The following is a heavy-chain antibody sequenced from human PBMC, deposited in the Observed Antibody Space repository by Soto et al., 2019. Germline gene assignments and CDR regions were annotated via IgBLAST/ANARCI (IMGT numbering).Heavy chain of an antibody. D-gene: IGHD6-19*01. Sequence: QVVLVQSGAEVKNPGSSVKVSCKASGGTFGRNAINWVRQAPGQGFEWMGGIIPMFDTANHAQKFRDRIMITTDESTNTAYLELKDLRSEDTATYYCARPQGSGWRFNALDFWGQGTMVTVSS. V-gene: IGHV1-69*01. CDR3: ARPQGSGWRFNALDF. J-gene: IGHJ3*01. CDR2: IIPMFDTA. CDR1: GGTFGRNA.